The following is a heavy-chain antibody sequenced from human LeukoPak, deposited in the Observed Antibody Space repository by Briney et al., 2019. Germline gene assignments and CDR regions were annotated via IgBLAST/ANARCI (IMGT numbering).Heavy chain of an antibody. J-gene: IGHJ4*02. Sequence: PGGSLRLSCAASGFTFSSYSMNWVRQAPGKGLEWVSYISSSSSTIYYADSVKGRFTISRDNSKNTLYLQMNSLRAEDTAVYYCAKDRTSWYYFDYWGQGTLVTVSS. CDR3: AKDRTSWYYFDY. V-gene: IGHV3-48*01. CDR1: GFTFSSYS. CDR2: ISSSSSTI.